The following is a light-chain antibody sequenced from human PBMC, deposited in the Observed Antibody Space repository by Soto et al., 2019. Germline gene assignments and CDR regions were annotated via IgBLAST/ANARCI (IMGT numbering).Light chain of an antibody. CDR3: LQYDISPV. J-gene: IGKJ3*01. Sequence: DIQMTQSPSSLSASVGDRVTITCQASQDITNYLNWYQQKPGEAPKLLIYDSSHLETGVPSRFSGGGSGTDFTFTISSLQPEDIATYYCLQYDISPVFGPGTKVDI. CDR1: QDITNY. CDR2: DSS. V-gene: IGKV1-33*01.